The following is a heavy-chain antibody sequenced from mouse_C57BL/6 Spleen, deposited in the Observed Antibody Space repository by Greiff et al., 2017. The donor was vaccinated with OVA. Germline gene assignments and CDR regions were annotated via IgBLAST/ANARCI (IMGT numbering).Heavy chain of an antibody. CDR1: GFSLSTFGMG. J-gene: IGHJ4*01. CDR2: IWWDDDK. V-gene: IGHV8-8*01. Sequence: QVTLKESGPGILQPSQTLSLTCSFSGFSLSTFGMGVGWIRQPSGKGLEWLAHIWWDDDKYYKPALKSRITISKDTSKNQVFLKIANVDTADTATYYCALIATYGSEGYYAMDYWGQGTSVTVSS. D-gene: IGHD1-1*01. CDR3: ALIATYGSEGYYAMDY.